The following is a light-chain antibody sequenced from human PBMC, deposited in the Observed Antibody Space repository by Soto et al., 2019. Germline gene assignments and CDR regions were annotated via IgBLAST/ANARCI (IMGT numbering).Light chain of an antibody. Sequence: QSALTQPASVSGAPGQSIAISCTGTSSDVGGYNYVSWYQHHPGKAPKLMVYDVSNRPSGVSNRFSGSKSGNTASLTISGLQAEDEAHYYCSSYTSSSTYVFGTGTKLTVL. CDR3: SSYTSSSTYV. V-gene: IGLV2-14*03. CDR2: DVS. CDR1: SSDVGGYNY. J-gene: IGLJ1*01.